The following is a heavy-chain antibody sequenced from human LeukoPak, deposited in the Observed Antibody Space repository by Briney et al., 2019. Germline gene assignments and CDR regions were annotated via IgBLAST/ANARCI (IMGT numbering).Heavy chain of an antibody. V-gene: IGHV4-38-2*02. CDR2: IYHSGST. CDR1: GYSISSGYY. Sequence: SETLSLTCTVSGYSISSGYYWGWIRQPPGKGLEWIGSIYHSGSTYYNPSLKSRVTISVDTSKNQFSLKLSSVTAADTAVYYCARGNAEYSSSCLFDPWGQGTLVTVSS. J-gene: IGHJ5*02. D-gene: IGHD6-6*01. CDR3: ARGNAEYSSSCLFDP.